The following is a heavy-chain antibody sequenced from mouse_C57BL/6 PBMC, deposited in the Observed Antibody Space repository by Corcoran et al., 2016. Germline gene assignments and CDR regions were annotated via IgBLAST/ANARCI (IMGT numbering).Heavy chain of an antibody. D-gene: IGHD1-1*01. Sequence: QIQLVQSGPELKKPGETVKISCKASGYTFTTYGMSWVKQAPGKGLKWMGWINTYSGVPTYADDFKGRFAFSLETSASNAYLQINNLKNEDTATYFCARVDYGSRALYFDYWGQGTTLTVSS. CDR1: GYTFTTYG. J-gene: IGHJ2*01. V-gene: IGHV9-3*01. CDR2: INTYSGVP. CDR3: ARVDYGSRALYFDY.